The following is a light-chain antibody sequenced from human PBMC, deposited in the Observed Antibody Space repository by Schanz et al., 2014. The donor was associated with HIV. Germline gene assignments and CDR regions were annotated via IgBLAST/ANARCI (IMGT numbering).Light chain of an antibody. CDR1: SRGVGDVNF. CDR3: SSYTTTNTWL. CDR2: DFS. V-gene: IGLV2-14*03. Sequence: QSALTQPASVSGSPGQSITISCPGTSRGVGDVNFVSCYQQHPGKAPKLMIYDFSDRPSGISSRFSGSKSGNTASLIVSGLQAEDEADYYCSSYTTTNTWLFGGGTKLTVL. J-gene: IGLJ3*02.